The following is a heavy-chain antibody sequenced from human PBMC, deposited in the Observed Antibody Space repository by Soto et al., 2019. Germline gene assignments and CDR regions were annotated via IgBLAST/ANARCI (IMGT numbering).Heavy chain of an antibody. D-gene: IGHD5-18*01. J-gene: IGHJ5*02. Sequence: QVQLQESGPGLVKPSETLSLTCTVSGGSISSYYWSWIRQPPGKGLEWIGYIYYSGSTNYNPSLKSRVTISVDTSKNQFSLKLSSVTAADTAVYYCAREVVTGGYSYGYPTWFDPWGQGTLVTVSS. V-gene: IGHV4-59*01. CDR3: AREVVTGGYSYGYPTWFDP. CDR1: GGSISSYY. CDR2: IYYSGST.